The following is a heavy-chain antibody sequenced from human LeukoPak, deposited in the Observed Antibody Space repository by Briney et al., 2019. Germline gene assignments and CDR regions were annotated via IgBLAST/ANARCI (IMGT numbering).Heavy chain of an antibody. CDR1: GFTLSEYQ. CDR3: ARDSPKNYYYYGMDV. Sequence: GGSLRLSCAASGFTLSEYQMSWIRQAPGKGLAWVSYICPGSTTIYYADSVKGRFTISRDNAKNSLYLQMNNLRAEDTAIYYCARDSPKNYYYYGMDVWGQGTTVTVSS. J-gene: IGHJ6*02. CDR2: ICPGSTTI. V-gene: IGHV3-11*01.